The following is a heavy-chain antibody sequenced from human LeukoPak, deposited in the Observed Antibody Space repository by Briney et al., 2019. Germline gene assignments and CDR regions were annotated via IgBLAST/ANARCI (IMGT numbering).Heavy chain of an antibody. CDR1: GGSISSYY. Sequence: PSETLSLTCTVSGGSISSYYWSWIRQPPGKGLEWIGDIYYSGSNKYNPSLKSRVTMSVDTSKNQFSLKLSSVTAADTAIYYCARENPSGYYNRPIDYWGQGTLVTVSS. CDR3: ARENPSGYYNRPIDY. CDR2: IYYSGSN. J-gene: IGHJ4*02. D-gene: IGHD3-22*01. V-gene: IGHV4-59*01.